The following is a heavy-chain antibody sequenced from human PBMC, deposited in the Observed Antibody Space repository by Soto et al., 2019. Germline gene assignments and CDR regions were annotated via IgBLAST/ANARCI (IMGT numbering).Heavy chain of an antibody. CDR3: ARSLFSAGEGYYYYGMDV. D-gene: IGHD6-13*01. CDR2: IYYSGST. Sequence: QVQLQESGPGLVKPSQTLSLTCTVSGASISSGDYYWSWIRQPPGKGLEWIGYIYYSGSTYYNQSLKSRVTISVDTSKNQFSPKLSSVTAADTAVYYCARSLFSAGEGYYYYGMDVWGQGTTVTVSS. V-gene: IGHV4-30-4*01. CDR1: GASISSGDYY. J-gene: IGHJ6*02.